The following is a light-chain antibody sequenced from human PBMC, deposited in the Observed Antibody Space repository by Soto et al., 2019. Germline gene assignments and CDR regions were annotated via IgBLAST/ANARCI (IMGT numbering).Light chain of an antibody. Sequence: EIVMTQSPATLSVSPGERATLSCRASQSVSSNLAWYQQKPGQAPRLLIYGASTRATGVPARCSGSGSGTEFTLTISSLQSEDFVVYYCQQYDNWPFTFGPGTKVDIK. CDR2: GAS. CDR1: QSVSSN. CDR3: QQYDNWPFT. V-gene: IGKV3-15*01. J-gene: IGKJ3*01.